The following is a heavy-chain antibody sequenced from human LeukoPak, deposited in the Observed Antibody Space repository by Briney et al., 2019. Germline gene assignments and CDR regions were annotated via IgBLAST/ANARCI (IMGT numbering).Heavy chain of an antibody. Sequence: GGSLRLSCAASGFTFSSYEMNWVRQAPGKGLEWVSYISSSGSTIYYADSVKGRFTISRDKAKNSLYLQMNSLRAEDTAVYYCARLEYYYDSSEDPYFDYWGQGILVTVSS. D-gene: IGHD3-22*01. V-gene: IGHV3-48*03. CDR1: GFTFSSYE. CDR3: ARLEYYYDSSEDPYFDY. CDR2: ISSSGSTI. J-gene: IGHJ4*02.